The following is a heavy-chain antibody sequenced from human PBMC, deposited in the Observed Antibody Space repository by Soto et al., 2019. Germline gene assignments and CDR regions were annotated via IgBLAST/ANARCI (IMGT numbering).Heavy chain of an antibody. CDR2: INPNSGGT. Sequence: ASVKVSFKASGYTFTGYYMHWVRQAPGQGLEWMGWINPNSGGTNYAQKFQGRVTMIRDTSISTAYMELSRLRSDDTAVYYCARDEKFPYGGYYYYGMDVWGQGTTVTVSS. CDR1: GYTFTGYY. CDR3: ARDEKFPYGGYYYYGMDV. J-gene: IGHJ6*02. V-gene: IGHV1-2*02. D-gene: IGHD4-17*01.